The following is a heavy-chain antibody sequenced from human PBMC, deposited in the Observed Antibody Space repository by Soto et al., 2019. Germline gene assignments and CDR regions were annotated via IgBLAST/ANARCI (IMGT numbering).Heavy chain of an antibody. J-gene: IGHJ6*02. D-gene: IGHD2-2*01. CDR3: ARIGYQGAYYYGMDV. Sequence: SGPTLVNPTQTLTLTCTFSGFSLSTSGMCVSWIRQPPGKALEWLALIDWDDDKYYSTSLKTRLTISKDTSKNQVVLTMTNMDPVDTATYYCARIGYQGAYYYGMDVWGQGTTVTVSS. CDR1: GFSLSTSGMC. V-gene: IGHV2-70*01. CDR2: IDWDDDK.